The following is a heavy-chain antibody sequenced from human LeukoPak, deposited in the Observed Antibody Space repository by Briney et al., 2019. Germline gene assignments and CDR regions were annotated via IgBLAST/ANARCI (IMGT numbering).Heavy chain of an antibody. CDR2: TNSDGSST. Sequence: GGSLRLSCAASGFTFSTYGMHWVRQAPGKGLVWVSRTNSDGSSTYYADSVKGRFTISKDNAENTVYLQMNSLRADDTAVYYCARGGYYVSGSFDCWGQGTLVTVSS. V-gene: IGHV3-74*01. J-gene: IGHJ4*02. CDR3: ARGGYYVSGSFDC. D-gene: IGHD3-10*01. CDR1: GFTFSTYG.